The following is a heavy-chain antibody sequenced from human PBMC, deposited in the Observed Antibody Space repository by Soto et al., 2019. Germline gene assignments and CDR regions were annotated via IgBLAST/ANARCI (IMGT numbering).Heavy chain of an antibody. CDR1: GGTFSSYA. D-gene: IGHD2-2*01. Sequence: GASVKVSCKASGGTFSSYAISWVRQAPGQGLEWMGGIIPIFGTANYAQKFQGRVTITADKSTSTAYMELSSLRSEGTAVYYCARDFXIVVVPAAIKYYYGMDVWGQGTTVTVSS. CDR3: ARDFXIVVVPAAIKYYYGMDV. V-gene: IGHV1-69*06. CDR2: IIPIFGTA. J-gene: IGHJ6*02.